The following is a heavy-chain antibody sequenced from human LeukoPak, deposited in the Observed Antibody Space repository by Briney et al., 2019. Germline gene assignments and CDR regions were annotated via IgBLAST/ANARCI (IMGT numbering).Heavy chain of an antibody. Sequence: GSLRLSCAASGFTFSSYGMHWVRQAPGKGLEWVAFIRYDGSNKYYADSVKGRFTISRDNSKNTLYLQMNSLRVEDTAVYYCAKGGSGWYPGFDYWGQGILVSVSS. V-gene: IGHV3-30*02. D-gene: IGHD6-19*01. CDR1: GFTFSSYG. CDR3: AKGGSGWYPGFDY. J-gene: IGHJ4*02. CDR2: IRYDGSNK.